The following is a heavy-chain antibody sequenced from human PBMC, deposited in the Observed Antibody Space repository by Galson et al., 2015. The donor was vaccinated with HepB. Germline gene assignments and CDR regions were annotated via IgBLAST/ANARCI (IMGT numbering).Heavy chain of an antibody. V-gene: IGHV3-30*02. CDR2: IRYDGSNK. CDR3: ALPIIAVAGR. D-gene: IGHD6-19*01. J-gene: IGHJ4*02. Sequence: SLRLSCAASGFTFSSYGMHWVRQAPGKGLEWVAFIRYDGSNKYYADSVKGRFTISRDNSKNTLYLQMNSLRAEDTAVYYCALPIIAVAGRWGQGTLVTVSS. CDR1: GFTFSSYG.